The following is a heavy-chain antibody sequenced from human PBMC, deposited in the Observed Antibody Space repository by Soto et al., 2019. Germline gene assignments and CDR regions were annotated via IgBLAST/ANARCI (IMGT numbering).Heavy chain of an antibody. CDR2: IKSDGSVT. CDR3: ARSDWFAP. CDR1: GITINGYW. J-gene: IGHJ5*02. V-gene: IGHV3-74*01. Sequence: EVQLVESGGGLVQPGGSLKLSCAASGITINGYWMSWVRQVPGKGLVWVSRIKSDGSVTSYADSVKGRCTISRDNAKNTLYLNMNSLGAEDTAVYYCARSDWFAPWGQGTLVTVSS.